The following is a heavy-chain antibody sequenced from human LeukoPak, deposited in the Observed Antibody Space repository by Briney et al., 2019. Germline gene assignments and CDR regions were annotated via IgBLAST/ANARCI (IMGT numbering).Heavy chain of an antibody. D-gene: IGHD3-10*01. J-gene: IGHJ4*02. CDR3: AKEVRESAWFYFDY. Sequence: GGSLRLSCAASGFTFKTYAMSWVRQAPGKGLEWVSSIRSSGETTYYADSVKGRFTISRDNSRNTLYLQMDSLRAEDTAVYYCAKEVRESAWFYFDYWGQGNPGHRLL. CDR2: IRSSGETT. CDR1: GFTFKTYA. V-gene: IGHV3-23*01.